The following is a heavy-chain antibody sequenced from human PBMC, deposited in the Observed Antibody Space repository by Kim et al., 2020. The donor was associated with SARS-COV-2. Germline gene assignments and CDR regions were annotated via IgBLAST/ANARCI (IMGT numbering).Heavy chain of an antibody. CDR3: ARAFGNSDFYALDV. CDR1: AYTFTTYA. V-gene: IGHV7-4-1*02. Sequence: ASVKVSCKSSAYTFTTYAINWVRQAPGQGPEWVGWVNTNTGTPTYARGFTGRFVFSVDTSVSTAYLQISSLEAVDTAVYFCARAFGNSDFYALDVWGQGT. CDR2: VNTNTGTP. D-gene: IGHD3-10*01. J-gene: IGHJ6*02.